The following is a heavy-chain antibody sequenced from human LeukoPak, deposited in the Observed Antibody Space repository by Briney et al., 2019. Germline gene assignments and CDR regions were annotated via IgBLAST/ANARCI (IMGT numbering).Heavy chain of an antibody. Sequence: ASVTVSFTASGYTFTSYYIHWVRQAPGQGLEWMGIINPSGGSTSYAQDFQGRVTMTRDTSTSTVYMELSSLRSEDTAVYYCARRELAGSTAYFDYWGQGTLVTVSS. D-gene: IGHD1-26*01. CDR1: GYTFTSYY. CDR2: INPSGGST. CDR3: ARRELAGSTAYFDY. J-gene: IGHJ4*02. V-gene: IGHV1-46*01.